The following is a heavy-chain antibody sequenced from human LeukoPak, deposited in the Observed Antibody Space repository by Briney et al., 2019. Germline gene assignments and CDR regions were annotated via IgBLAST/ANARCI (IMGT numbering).Heavy chain of an antibody. CDR3: ARSPGRLYYMGSDYYYYMDV. D-gene: IGHD3-10*01. Sequence: ASVKVSCKASGYTFTGYYMHWVRQAPGQGLEWMGWINPNSGGTNYAQKFQGRVTMTRDTSISTAYMELSRLRSDDTAVYYCARSPGRLYYMGSDYYYYMDVWGKGTTVTISS. CDR1: GYTFTGYY. CDR2: INPNSGGT. V-gene: IGHV1-2*02. J-gene: IGHJ6*03.